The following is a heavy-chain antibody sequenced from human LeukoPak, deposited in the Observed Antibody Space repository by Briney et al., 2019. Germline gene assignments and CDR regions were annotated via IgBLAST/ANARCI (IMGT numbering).Heavy chain of an antibody. CDR3: ARDGSLYCSSTSCWKYNWFDP. V-gene: IGHV1-18*01. Sequence: EASVKVSCKASGYTFTSYGISWVRQAPGQGLEWMGWISAYNGNTNYAQKLQGRVTMTTDTSTSTAYMELRSLRSDDTAVYYCARDGSLYCSSTSCWKYNWFDPWGQGTLVTVSS. CDR1: GYTFTSYG. J-gene: IGHJ5*02. D-gene: IGHD2-2*01. CDR2: ISAYNGNT.